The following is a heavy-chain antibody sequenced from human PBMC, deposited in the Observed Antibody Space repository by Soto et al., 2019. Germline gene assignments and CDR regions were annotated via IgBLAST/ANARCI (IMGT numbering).Heavy chain of an antibody. J-gene: IGHJ6*02. CDR1: RGER. V-gene: IGHV4-34*01. Sequence: RGERWSGCRLPPGKGLEWIGEINHSGSTNYNPSLKSRVTISVDTSKNQFSLKLSSVTAADTAVEDCAIVSRIYYYVMDFWGQVTSVIIS. CDR2: INHSGST. CDR3: AIVSRIYYYVMDF.